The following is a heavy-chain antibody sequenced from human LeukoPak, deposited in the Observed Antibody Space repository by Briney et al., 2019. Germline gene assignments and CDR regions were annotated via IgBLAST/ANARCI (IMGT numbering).Heavy chain of an antibody. CDR1: GFTFSSYW. CDR2: IKQDGSEK. CDR3: ARAFMGSSHYYYYMDV. V-gene: IGHV3-7*04. J-gene: IGHJ6*03. D-gene: IGHD1-26*01. Sequence: PGGSLRLSRAASGFTFSSYWMSWVRQAPGKGLEWVANIKQDGSEKYYVDSVKGRFTISRDNAKNSLYLQKNSLRAEDTAVYYCARAFMGSSHYYYYMDVWGKGTTVTVSS.